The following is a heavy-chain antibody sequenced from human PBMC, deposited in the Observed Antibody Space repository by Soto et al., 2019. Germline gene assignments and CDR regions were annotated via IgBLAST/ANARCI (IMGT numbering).Heavy chain of an antibody. CDR2: INSDGSST. CDR1: GFSLSTSW. J-gene: IGHJ4*02. CDR3: AHKGPEDWPLDY. D-gene: IGHD3-9*01. V-gene: IGHV3-74*01. Sequence: GESLKISCTASGFSLSTSWMTWVRQAPGKGLVWVSRINSDGSSTSYADSVKGRFTISRDTSKNQVVLTMTNMDPMDTGTYYCAHKGPEDWPLDYWGQGTLVTVS.